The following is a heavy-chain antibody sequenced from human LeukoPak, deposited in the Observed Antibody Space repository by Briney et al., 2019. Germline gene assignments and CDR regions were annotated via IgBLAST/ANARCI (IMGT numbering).Heavy chain of an antibody. CDR2: ISYDGSNK. J-gene: IGHJ4*02. D-gene: IGHD6-19*01. V-gene: IGHV3-30*03. Sequence: GGSLRLSCAASGFTFSSYGMHWVRQAPGKGLEWVAVISYDGSNKYYADSVKGRFTISRDNSKNTLYLQMNSLSAEDTAVYYCARAVAALYYFDYWGQGTLVTVSA. CDR3: ARAVAALYYFDY. CDR1: GFTFSSYG.